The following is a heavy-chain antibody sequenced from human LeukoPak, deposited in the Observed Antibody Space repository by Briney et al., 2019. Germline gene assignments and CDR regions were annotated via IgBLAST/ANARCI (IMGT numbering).Heavy chain of an antibody. CDR1: GFTFSSYG. D-gene: IGHD5-24*01. J-gene: IGHJ4*02. Sequence: PGGSLRLSCAASGFTFSSYGMSWVRQAPGKGLEWVSGISDSGRNTYYADSVNGRFTISRDISKNTVYLQMNSLRAEDTALYYCAKRLRDGYNSPIDYWGQGALVTVSS. CDR3: AKRLRDGYNSPIDY. CDR2: ISDSGRNT. V-gene: IGHV3-23*01.